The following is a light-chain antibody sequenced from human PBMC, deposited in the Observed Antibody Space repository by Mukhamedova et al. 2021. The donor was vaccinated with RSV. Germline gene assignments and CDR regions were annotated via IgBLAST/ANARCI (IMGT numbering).Light chain of an antibody. CDR3: SSYAGSSNLV. V-gene: IGLV2-8*01. CDR2: EVS. J-gene: IGLJ3*02. Sequence: TGTSTDVGGYNYVSWYQQYPGKAPKLMIYEVSKRPSGVPDRFSGSRSGNTASLTVSGLQAEDEADYFCSSYAGSSNLVFGGGTK. CDR1: STDVGGYNY.